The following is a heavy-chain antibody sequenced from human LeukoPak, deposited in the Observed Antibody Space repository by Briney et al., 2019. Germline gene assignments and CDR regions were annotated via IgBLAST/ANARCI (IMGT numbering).Heavy chain of an antibody. Sequence: SETLSLTCAVYGGSFSGYYWSWICQPPGKGLEWIGEINHSGSTNYNPSLKSRVTISVDTSKNQFSLKLSSVTAADTAVYYCARAPDSVPHDYWGQGTLVTVSS. CDR2: INHSGST. V-gene: IGHV4-34*01. J-gene: IGHJ4*02. CDR1: GGSFSGYY. CDR3: ARAPDSVPHDY.